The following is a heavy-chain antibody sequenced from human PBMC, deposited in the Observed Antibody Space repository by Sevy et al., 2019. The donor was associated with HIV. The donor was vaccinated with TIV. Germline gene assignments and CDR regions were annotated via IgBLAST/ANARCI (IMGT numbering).Heavy chain of an antibody. CDR2: ISSSSSYT. V-gene: IGHV3-21*01. CDR3: ARAPPPGIAAAGADP. D-gene: IGHD6-13*01. CDR1: GFTFSSYS. J-gene: IGHJ5*02. Sequence: GGSLRLSCAASGFTFSSYSMNWVRQAPGKGLEWVSSISSSSSYTYYADSVKGRFTISRDNAKNSLYLQMNSLRAEDTAVYYCARAPPPGIAAAGADPWGQGTLVTVSS.